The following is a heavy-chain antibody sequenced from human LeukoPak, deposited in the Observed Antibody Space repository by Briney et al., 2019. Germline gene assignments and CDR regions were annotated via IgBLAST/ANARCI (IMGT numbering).Heavy chain of an antibody. CDR1: GFTFDDYA. J-gene: IGHJ4*02. Sequence: PGGSLRLSCAASGFTFDDYAMHWVRQAPGKGLEWVSLVSEDGSRTYYADSVKGRFTISRDNSKNPLYLQMNSLTAEDTALYYCAKDLTQLYLAFDYWGQGTLVTVSS. CDR3: AKDLTQLYLAFDY. D-gene: IGHD1-1*01. CDR2: VSEDGSRT. V-gene: IGHV3-43*02.